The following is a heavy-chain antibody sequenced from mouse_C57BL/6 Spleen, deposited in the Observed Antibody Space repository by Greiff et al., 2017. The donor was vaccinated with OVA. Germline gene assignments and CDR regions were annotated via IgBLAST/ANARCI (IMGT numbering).Heavy chain of an antibody. V-gene: IGHV1-26*01. CDR1: GYTFTDYY. J-gene: IGHJ1*03. CDR3: ARRNSGSSYLYWYFDV. Sequence: VQLQQSGPELVKPGASVKISCKASGYTFTDYYMNWVKQSHGKSLEWIGDINPNNGGTSYNQKFKGKATLTVDKSSSTAYMELRSLTSEDSAVYYCARRNSGSSYLYWYFDVWGTGTTVTVAS. D-gene: IGHD1-1*01. CDR2: INPNNGGT.